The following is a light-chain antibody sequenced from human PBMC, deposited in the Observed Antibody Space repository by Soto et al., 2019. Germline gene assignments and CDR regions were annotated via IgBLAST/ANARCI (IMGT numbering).Light chain of an antibody. CDR1: QSINNY. CDR3: QQTVGLPLT. CDR2: TAS. V-gene: IGKV1-39*01. J-gene: IGKJ4*01. Sequence: DIQMTQSPSSMSASVGDRVTITCRASQSINNYFNWYQQKPGQAPNLVIYTASLLQSGVPSRFSGSGAWTDFTLTITGLQPEHFATYFFQQTVGLPLTFGGGTTVAIQ.